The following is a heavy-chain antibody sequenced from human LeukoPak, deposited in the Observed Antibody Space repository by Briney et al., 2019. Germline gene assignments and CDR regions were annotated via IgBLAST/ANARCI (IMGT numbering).Heavy chain of an antibody. CDR1: GFTFNNYY. J-gene: IGHJ4*02. CDR2: IMEDGSEK. Sequence: GGSLRLSCATSGFTFNNYYMTWVRQAPGKGLEWVAHIMEDGSEKHYVDSVKGRFTISRDNAKNSLYLQMNSLRAEDTAVYYCARDGGSGADYWGQGTLVSVSS. V-gene: IGHV3-7*01. D-gene: IGHD3-16*01. CDR3: ARDGGSGADY.